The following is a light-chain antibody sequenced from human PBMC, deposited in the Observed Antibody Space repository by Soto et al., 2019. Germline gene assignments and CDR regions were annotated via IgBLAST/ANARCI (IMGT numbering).Light chain of an antibody. V-gene: IGLV4-60*02. J-gene: IGLJ3*02. Sequence: QPVLTQSSSASASLGSSVKLTCTLSSGHSSYTIAWHQQQPGKAPRYLMKVEGSGSFNKGSGVPDRFSGYRSGADRYLTISHHPFDDEADYYCETWDSNTWVFGGGTKLTVL. CDR1: SGHSSYT. CDR2: VEGSGSF. CDR3: ETWDSNTWV.